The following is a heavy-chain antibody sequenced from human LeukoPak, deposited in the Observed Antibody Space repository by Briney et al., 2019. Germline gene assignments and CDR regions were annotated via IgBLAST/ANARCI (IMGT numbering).Heavy chain of an antibody. V-gene: IGHV1-18*01. CDR1: VYTFTRSG. J-gene: IGHJ4*02. CDR2: ISAYNGNT. D-gene: IGHD6-13*01. CDR3: ARWPTMATDGTGDY. Sequence: AASVKVSCKASVYTFTRSGISWVRHAPRQGLEWMGWISAYNGNTNYAQKLQGRVTMTTDTSTSTAYIELRSLRSDDTAFYYCARWPTMATDGTGDYWAREPWSLSPQ.